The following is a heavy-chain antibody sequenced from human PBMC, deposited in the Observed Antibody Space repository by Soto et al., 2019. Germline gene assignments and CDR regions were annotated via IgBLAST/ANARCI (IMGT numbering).Heavy chain of an antibody. V-gene: IGHV3-30*18. D-gene: IGHD6-19*01. Sequence: VVSLILSCSSSGFTFISYFIHWVRQAPVNGLEWVAVILYDGSKKYYADSVKGRFTISRDNSKNTLYLQMSSLRAEDTALYYCVKDGSSGWTHFEAMEAWGQGTTVSVSS. CDR2: ILYDGSKK. J-gene: IGHJ6*02. CDR1: GFTFISYF. CDR3: VKDGSSGWTHFEAMEA.